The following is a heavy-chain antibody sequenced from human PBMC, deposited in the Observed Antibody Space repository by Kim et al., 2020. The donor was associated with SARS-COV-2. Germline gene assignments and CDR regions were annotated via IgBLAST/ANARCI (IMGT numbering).Heavy chain of an antibody. CDR1: GGTFSSYA. CDR2: IIPIFGTA. V-gene: IGHV1-69*13. J-gene: IGHJ4*02. CDR3: ASYDSSGYYRDY. Sequence: SVKVSCKASGGTFSSYAISWVRQAPGQGLEWMGGIIPIFGTANYAQKFQGRVTITADESTSTAYMELSSLRSEDTAVYYCASYDSSGYYRDYWGQGTLVTVSS. D-gene: IGHD3-22*01.